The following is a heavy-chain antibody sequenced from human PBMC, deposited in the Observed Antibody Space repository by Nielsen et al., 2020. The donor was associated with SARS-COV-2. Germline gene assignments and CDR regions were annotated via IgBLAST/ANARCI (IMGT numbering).Heavy chain of an antibody. Sequence: SLKISCVGSGFTFDDYAMHWVRQAPGKGLEWVSGISWNSVSIDYADSVKGRFTISRDNAKSSLYLQMNSLRAEDTAFYYCAKVYGDYVGFSDVWGRGTLVTVSS. V-gene: IGHV3-9*01. J-gene: IGHJ2*01. D-gene: IGHD4-17*01. CDR3: AKVYGDYVGFSDV. CDR1: GFTFDDYA. CDR2: ISWNSVSI.